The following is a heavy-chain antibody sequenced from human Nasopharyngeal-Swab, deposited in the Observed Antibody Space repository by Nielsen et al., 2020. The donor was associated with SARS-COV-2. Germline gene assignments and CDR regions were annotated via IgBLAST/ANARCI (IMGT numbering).Heavy chain of an antibody. V-gene: IGHV3-13*04. CDR2: IGTAGDT. CDR3: VRDGYFDWSFGY. D-gene: IGHD3-9*01. Sequence: GGPLRLSCAASGFTFSSYDMHWARQAPGKGLEWVSAIGTAGDTYYPGSVKGRFPISRENAKNSLYLQMNSLRAGDTAVYYCVRDGYFDWSFGYWGQGTLVTVSS. CDR1: GFTFSSYD. J-gene: IGHJ4*02.